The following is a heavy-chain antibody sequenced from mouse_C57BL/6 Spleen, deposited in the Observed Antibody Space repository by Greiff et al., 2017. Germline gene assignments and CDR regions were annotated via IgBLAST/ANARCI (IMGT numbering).Heavy chain of an antibody. CDR1: GFTFTDYY. CDR3: ARSYYPHDFDY. D-gene: IGHD2-10*01. V-gene: IGHV7-3*01. Sequence: DVKLQESGGGLVQPGGSLSLSCAASGFTFTDYYMSWVRQPPGKALEWLGFIRNKANGYTTEYSASVKGRFTISRDNSQSILYLQMNALRAEDSATYYCARSYYPHDFDYWGQGTTLTVSS. CDR2: IRNKANGYTT. J-gene: IGHJ2*01.